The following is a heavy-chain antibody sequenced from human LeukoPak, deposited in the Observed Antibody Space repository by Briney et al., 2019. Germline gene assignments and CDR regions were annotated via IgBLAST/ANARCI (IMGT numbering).Heavy chain of an antibody. V-gene: IGHV4-59*01. Sequence: KSSETLSLTCTVSGGSISSYYWSWIRQPPGKGLEWIGYIHYSGSTDYNPSLKSRVTISIDTSKTQFSLILSSVTAAETAVYYCARGARGYSYGPYDYWGQGTLATVSS. J-gene: IGHJ4*02. D-gene: IGHD5-18*01. CDR2: IHYSGST. CDR3: ARGARGYSYGPYDY. CDR1: GGSISSYY.